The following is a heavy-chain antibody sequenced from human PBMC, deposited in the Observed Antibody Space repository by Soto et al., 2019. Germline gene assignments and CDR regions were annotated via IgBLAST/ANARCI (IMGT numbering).Heavy chain of an antibody. J-gene: IGHJ4*02. V-gene: IGHV3-30*18. CDR1: GFTFSNYA. Sequence: QVQLVESGGGVVQPGRSLRLSCVASGFTFSNYAMQWVRQAPGKGLEWVTVVSKDGDTKYYADSVKGRFTISRDNSKITLYLQMLSLRAEDTAVYYCAKDAAAAGTFDYWGQGTLVTVSS. CDR3: AKDAAAAGTFDY. CDR2: VSKDGDTK. D-gene: IGHD6-13*01.